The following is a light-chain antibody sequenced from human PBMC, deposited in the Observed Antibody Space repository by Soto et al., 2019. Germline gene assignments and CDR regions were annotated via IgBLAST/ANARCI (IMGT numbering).Light chain of an antibody. J-gene: IGKJ1*01. CDR3: QSYTGAPWT. CDR2: AAS. Sequence: DIPMTQSPSSLSASVGDRVTITCRASQGISTYLVWYQQKPGTVPKLLIFAASTLQSGVPSRFSGSGSGTDLTLTISSLQPEDVSTYYCQSYTGAPWTFGQGTKVEI. CDR1: QGISTY. V-gene: IGKV1-27*01.